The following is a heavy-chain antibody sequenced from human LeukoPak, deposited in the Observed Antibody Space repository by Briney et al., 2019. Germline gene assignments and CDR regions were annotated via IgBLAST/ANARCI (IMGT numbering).Heavy chain of an antibody. J-gene: IGHJ5*02. V-gene: IGHV4-59*01. CDR1: GGSISSYY. Sequence: SETLSLTCTVSGGSISSYYWSWIRQPPGKGLEWIGYIYYSGSTNYNPSLKRRVTISVDTSKNQFSLKLSSVTAADTAVYYCARSHARYNWFDPWGQGTLVTVSS. CDR3: ARSHARYNWFDP. CDR2: IYYSGST. D-gene: IGHD2-2*01.